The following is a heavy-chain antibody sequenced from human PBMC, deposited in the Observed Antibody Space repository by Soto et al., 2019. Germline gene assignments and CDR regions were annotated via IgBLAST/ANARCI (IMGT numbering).Heavy chain of an antibody. CDR1: GYTFISYG. Sequence: ASLKVSCKASGYTFISYGISWVRQAPGQGLEWMGWISAYNGNTNYAQKFQGRVTMTTDTSTSTAYMELRSLGSEDTAVYYCTRECPGRFHFASWGQGTLVTVSS. V-gene: IGHV1-18*01. J-gene: IGHJ4*02. CDR2: ISAYNGNT. CDR3: TRECPGRFHFAS.